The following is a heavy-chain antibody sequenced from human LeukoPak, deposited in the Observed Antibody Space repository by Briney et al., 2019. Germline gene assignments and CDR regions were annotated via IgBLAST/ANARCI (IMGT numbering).Heavy chain of an antibody. D-gene: IGHD6-6*01. CDR1: GYTLTELS. V-gene: IGHV1-24*01. CDR3: ARGVAAQYSSSPYYFDY. J-gene: IGHJ4*02. CDR2: FDPEDGET. Sequence: ASVKVSCKVSGYTLTELSMHWVRQAPGKGLEWMGGFDPEDGETIYAQKFQGRVTITTDESTSTAYMELSSLRSEDTAVYYCARGVAAQYSSSPYYFDYWGQGTLVTVSS.